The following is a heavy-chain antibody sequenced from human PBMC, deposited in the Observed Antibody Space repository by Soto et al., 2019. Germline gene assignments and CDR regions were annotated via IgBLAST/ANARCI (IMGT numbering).Heavy chain of an antibody. CDR3: AKEDDFWSGYPSV. Sequence: GSLRLSCAASGFTFSSYGMHWVRQAPGKGLEWVAVISYDGSNKYYADSVKGRFTISRDNSKNTLYLQMNSLRAEDTAVYYCAKEDDFWSGYPSVWGKGTTVTVSS. CDR2: ISYDGSNK. J-gene: IGHJ6*04. CDR1: GFTFSSYG. V-gene: IGHV3-30*18. D-gene: IGHD3-3*01.